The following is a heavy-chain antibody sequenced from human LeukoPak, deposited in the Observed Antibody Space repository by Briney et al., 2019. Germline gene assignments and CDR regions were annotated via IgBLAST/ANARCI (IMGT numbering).Heavy chain of an antibody. CDR1: GFIFSNSA. CDR2: VNGNGDKT. D-gene: IGHD3-16*01. CDR3: AKGYYDYVWGSYYFDY. J-gene: IGHJ4*02. V-gene: IGHV3-23*01. Sequence: PGGSLRLSCAASGFIFSNSAMSWVRQAPGKGPEWVSSVNGNGDKTYYADSVKGRFTISRDNSRDTLYLQMNSLRAGDTAVYYCAKGYYDYVWGSYYFDYWGQGTLVTVSS.